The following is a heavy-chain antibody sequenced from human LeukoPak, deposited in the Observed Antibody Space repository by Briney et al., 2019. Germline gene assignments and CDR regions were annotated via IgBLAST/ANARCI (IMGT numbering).Heavy chain of an antibody. D-gene: IGHD3-10*01. Sequence: PGGSLRLSCAASGFTVITNDMTWVRQAPGKGLEWVSVLYSDGNTKYADSVKGRFTISRDNSKNTLYLQMNSLRAEDTAVYYCARDESFYGSGRYYWGQGTLVTVSS. J-gene: IGHJ4*02. CDR3: ARDESFYGSGRYY. V-gene: IGHV3-53*01. CDR2: LYSDGNT. CDR1: GFTVITND.